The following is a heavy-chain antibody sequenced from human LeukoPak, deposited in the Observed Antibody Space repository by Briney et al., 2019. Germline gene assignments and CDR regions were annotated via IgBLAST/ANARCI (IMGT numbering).Heavy chain of an antibody. CDR1: GFTFSSYW. J-gene: IGHJ3*02. Sequence: PGRSLRLSCAASGFTFSSYWMSWVRQAPGKGLEWVANIKQDGSEKYYVDSVKGRFTISRDNAKNSLYLQMNSLRAEDTAVYYCARDGGSLVRAFDIWGQGTMVTVSS. CDR2: IKQDGSEK. V-gene: IGHV3-7*01. CDR3: ARDGGSLVRAFDI. D-gene: IGHD6-13*01.